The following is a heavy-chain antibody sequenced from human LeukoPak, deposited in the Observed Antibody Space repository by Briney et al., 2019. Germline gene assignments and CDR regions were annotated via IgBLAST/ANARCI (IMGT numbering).Heavy chain of an antibody. Sequence: LTGGSLRLSCAASGFTVSSYYMSWVRQAPGKGPEWLSVIYTAGFTHYADSVKGRFTISRDNSRNTLYLQMDSLRGEDTAIYYCARGYRGYCSGNSYLLYYGMDVWGQGTSVIVSS. J-gene: IGHJ6*02. V-gene: IGHV3-53*01. CDR3: ARGYRGYCSGNSYLLYYGMDV. CDR1: GFTVSSYY. D-gene: IGHD2-15*01. CDR2: IYTAGFT.